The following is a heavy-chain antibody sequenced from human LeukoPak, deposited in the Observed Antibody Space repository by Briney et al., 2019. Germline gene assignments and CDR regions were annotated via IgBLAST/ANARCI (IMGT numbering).Heavy chain of an antibody. J-gene: IGHJ3*02. D-gene: IGHD3-10*01. CDR2: ISSSSSYI. Sequence: PGGSLRLSCAASGFTFSSYSMNWVRQAPGKGLEWVSSISSSSSYIYYADSVEGRFTISRDNAKNSLYLQMNSLRAEDTAVYYCARLVGGSYAFDIWGQGTTVTVSS. CDR1: GFTFSSYS. V-gene: IGHV3-21*01. CDR3: ARLVGGSYAFDI.